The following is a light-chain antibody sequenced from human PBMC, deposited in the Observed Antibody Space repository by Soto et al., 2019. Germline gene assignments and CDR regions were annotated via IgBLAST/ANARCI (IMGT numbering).Light chain of an antibody. J-gene: IGLJ2*01. CDR2: LNSDGSH. Sequence: QPVLTQSPSASASLGASVKVTCTLSSGHSSYAIAWHQQQPEKGPRYLMKLNSDGSHSKGDGIPDRFSGSSSGAERYLTISSLQSEDEADYYGQTWVGTGNVVFGGGTKLTVL. V-gene: IGLV4-69*01. CDR1: SGHSSYA. CDR3: QTWVGTGNVV.